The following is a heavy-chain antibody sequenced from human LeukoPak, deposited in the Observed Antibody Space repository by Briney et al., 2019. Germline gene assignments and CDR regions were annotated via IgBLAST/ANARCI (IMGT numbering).Heavy chain of an antibody. V-gene: IGHV1-2*02. Sequence: GASVKVSCKASGYTFTGYYMHWVRQAPGQGLEWMGWINPNSGGTNYAQKFQGRVTMTRDTSFSTAYMELSRLRSDDTAVYYCARRAWGSLNFFDYWGQGTLVTVSS. CDR2: INPNSGGT. CDR1: GYTFTGYY. D-gene: IGHD7-27*01. CDR3: ARRAWGSLNFFDY. J-gene: IGHJ4*02.